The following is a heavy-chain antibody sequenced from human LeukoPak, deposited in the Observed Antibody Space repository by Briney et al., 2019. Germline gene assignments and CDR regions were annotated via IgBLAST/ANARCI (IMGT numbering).Heavy chain of an antibody. V-gene: IGHV3-23*01. J-gene: IGHJ4*02. D-gene: IGHD2-2*01. CDR3: AKDEGIVVVPATIDY. CDR1: GFTFSSYA. Sequence: GGSLRLSCAASGFTFSSYAMSWVRQAPGKGLEWVSAISRSGGSTYYADSVKGRFTISRDNSKNTLYLQMNSLRAEDTAVYYCAKDEGIVVVPATIDYWGQGTLVTVSS. CDR2: ISRSGGST.